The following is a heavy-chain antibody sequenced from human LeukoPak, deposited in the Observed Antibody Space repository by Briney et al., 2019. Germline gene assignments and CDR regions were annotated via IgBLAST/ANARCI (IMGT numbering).Heavy chain of an antibody. J-gene: IGHJ5*02. Sequence: SVKVSCKASGGTFSSYAISWVRQSPGQGLEWMGGIIPIFVTANYAQKFQGRVTITADESTSTAYMELSSLRSEDTAVYYCARGGWSGDSSSWFPSWFDPWGQGTLVTVSS. CDR1: GGTFSSYA. D-gene: IGHD6-13*01. CDR2: IIPIFVTA. V-gene: IGHV1-69*13. CDR3: ARGGWSGDSSSWFPSWFDP.